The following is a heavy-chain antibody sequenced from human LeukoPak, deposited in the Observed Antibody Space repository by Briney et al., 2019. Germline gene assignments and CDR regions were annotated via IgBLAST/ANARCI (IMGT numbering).Heavy chain of an antibody. Sequence: GGSLRLSCIASGFSFSSYDMHWVRQATGKGLECVSGIHVTGDTYYADSVKGRFTISRKNAKISLYLQMNSLRAGDTAVYYCVRGRGYYDGRGYIKNVPFDIWGQGTTVTVSS. CDR1: GFSFSSYD. CDR2: IHVTGDT. V-gene: IGHV3-13*01. CDR3: VRGRGYYDGRGYIKNVPFDI. J-gene: IGHJ3*02. D-gene: IGHD3-22*01.